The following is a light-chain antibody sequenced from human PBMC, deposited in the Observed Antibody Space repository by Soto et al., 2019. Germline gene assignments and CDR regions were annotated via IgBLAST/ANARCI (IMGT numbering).Light chain of an antibody. J-gene: IGKJ5*01. V-gene: IGKV1-5*01. Sequence: DIQMTQSPSTLPASLGDRVTITCRASQSISNWLAWYHQKPGTAPKLLIYHASTLESGVPSRFSGSGSGTEFTLTISSLQPEDFATYYCQQSNNHPISFGQGTRLEIK. CDR2: HAS. CDR3: QQSNNHPIS. CDR1: QSISNW.